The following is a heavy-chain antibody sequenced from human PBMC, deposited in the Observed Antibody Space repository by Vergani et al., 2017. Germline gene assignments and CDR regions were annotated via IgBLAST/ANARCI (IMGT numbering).Heavy chain of an antibody. V-gene: IGHV3-11*05. CDR2: ISSSSSYT. D-gene: IGHD5-12*01. J-gene: IGHJ4*02. CDR1: GFTFSDYY. CDR3: ARGAWGYDKLALFDY. Sequence: QVQLVESGGGLVKPGGSLRLSCAASGFTFSDYYMSWIRQAPGKGLEWVSYISSSSSYTNYADSVKGRFTISRDNAKNSLYLQMNSLRAEDTAVYYCARGAWGYDKLALFDYWGQGTLVTVSS.